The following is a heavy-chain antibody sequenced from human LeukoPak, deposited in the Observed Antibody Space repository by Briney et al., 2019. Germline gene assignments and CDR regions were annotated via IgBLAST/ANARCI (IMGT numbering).Heavy chain of an antibody. V-gene: IGHV4-4*07. J-gene: IGHJ4*02. CDR3: AREDSGSYREFDY. CDR1: GGSISSYY. Sequence: SETLSPTCTVSGGSISSYYWSWIRQPAGKGLEWIGRIYTSGSTNYNASLKSRVSMSVDTSKNQFSLKLSSVTAADTAVFYCAREDSGSYREFDYWGQGTLVTVSS. CDR2: IYTSGST. D-gene: IGHD1-26*01.